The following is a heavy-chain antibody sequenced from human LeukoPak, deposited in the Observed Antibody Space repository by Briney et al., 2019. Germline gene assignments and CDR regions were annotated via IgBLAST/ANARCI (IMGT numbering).Heavy chain of an antibody. D-gene: IGHD4-17*01. CDR3: ARRSSTVTPVVDV. CDR2: IYPGDSDT. V-gene: IGHV5-51*01. J-gene: IGHJ6*02. Sequence: GESLKISCKGSGYSFTSYWIGWVRQMPGKGLEWMGIIYPGDSDTRYSPSFQGPVTISADKSISTAYLQWRCLKASDTAMYYCARRSSTVTPVVDVWGQGTTVTVSS. CDR1: GYSFTSYW.